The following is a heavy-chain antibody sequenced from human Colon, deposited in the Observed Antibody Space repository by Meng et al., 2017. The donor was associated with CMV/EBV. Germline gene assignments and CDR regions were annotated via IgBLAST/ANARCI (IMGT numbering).Heavy chain of an antibody. D-gene: IGHD2-2*01. CDR2: IKQDGTET. V-gene: IGHV3-7*01. CDR1: GFTFSNFW. Sequence: GVLKISCAASGFTFSNFWMNWVRQAPGKGLEWVATIKQDGTETFHEDSVKGRFTTSRDNAQTSLYLQMTSLRADDTAVYYCARGRYCSSSSCSYYYYYGMDVWGQGTTVTVSS. CDR3: ARGRYCSSSSCSYYYYYGMDV. J-gene: IGHJ6*02.